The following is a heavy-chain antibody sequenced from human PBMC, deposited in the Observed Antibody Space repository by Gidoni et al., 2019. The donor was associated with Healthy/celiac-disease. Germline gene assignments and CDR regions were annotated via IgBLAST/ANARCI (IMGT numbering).Heavy chain of an antibody. D-gene: IGHD1-26*01. V-gene: IGHV1-2*02. Sequence: QVQLVQSGAEVKKPGAAVKVSCKASGYTFTGYYMHWVRQAPGQGLAWMGWINPNSGGTNYAQKFQGRVTMTRDTSISTAYMELSRLRSDDTAVYYCARGVFIVGATLGMGYWGQGTLVTVSS. CDR2: INPNSGGT. CDR1: GYTFTGYY. CDR3: ARGVFIVGATLGMGY. J-gene: IGHJ4*02.